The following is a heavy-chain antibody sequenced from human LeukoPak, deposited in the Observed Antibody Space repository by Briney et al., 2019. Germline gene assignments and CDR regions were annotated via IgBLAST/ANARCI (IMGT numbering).Heavy chain of an antibody. Sequence: PGGSLRLSCAASGFAFSTYGMNWVRQAPGKGLEWVSYISSSSRTIYCADSVKGRFTISRDNAKNSLYLQMNSLRDEDTAVYYCARDPLRWLQNNYYYYYMDVWGKGTTVTVSS. D-gene: IGHD5-24*01. CDR3: ARDPLRWLQNNYYYYYMDV. CDR2: ISSSSRTI. CDR1: GFAFSTYG. V-gene: IGHV3-48*02. J-gene: IGHJ6*03.